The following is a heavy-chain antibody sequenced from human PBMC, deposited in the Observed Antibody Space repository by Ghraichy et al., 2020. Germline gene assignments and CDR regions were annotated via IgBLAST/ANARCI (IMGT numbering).Heavy chain of an antibody. Sequence: SETLSLTCTVSGGSISSYYWSWIRQPPGKGLEWIGYIYYSGSTNYNPSLKSRVTISVDTSKNQFSLKLSSVTAADTAVYYCARDDYGDYSNAFDIWGQGTMVTVSS. CDR3: ARDDYGDYSNAFDI. CDR1: GGSISSYY. J-gene: IGHJ3*02. D-gene: IGHD4-17*01. CDR2: IYYSGST. V-gene: IGHV4-59*01.